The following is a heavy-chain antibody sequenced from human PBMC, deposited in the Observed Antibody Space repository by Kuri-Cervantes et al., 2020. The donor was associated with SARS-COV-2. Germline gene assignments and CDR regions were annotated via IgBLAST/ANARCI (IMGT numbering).Heavy chain of an antibody. V-gene: IGHV1-69*05. J-gene: IGHJ5*02. Sequence: SVKVSCKASGGTFSSYAISWVRQAPGQGLEWMGGIIPIFGTANYAQKFQGRVTITRNTSISTAYMELSSLRSEDTAVYYCARSVSRTIFGVGNWFDPWGQGTLVTVSS. CDR1: GGTFSSYA. D-gene: IGHD3-3*01. CDR2: IIPIFGTA. CDR3: ARSVSRTIFGVGNWFDP.